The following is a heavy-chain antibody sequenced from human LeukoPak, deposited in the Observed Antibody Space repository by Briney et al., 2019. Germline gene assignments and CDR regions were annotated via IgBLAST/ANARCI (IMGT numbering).Heavy chain of an antibody. CDR2: INHSGST. D-gene: IGHD6-13*01. CDR1: GGSFSGYY. Sequence: SETLSLTCAVYGGSFSGYYWSWIRQPPGKGLEWIGEINHSGSTNYNPSLKSRVTISVETSKNQFSLKLSSVTAAGTAVYYCARRPAGYSSSWHWGYWGQGTLVTVSS. V-gene: IGHV4-34*01. J-gene: IGHJ4*02. CDR3: ARRPAGYSSSWHWGY.